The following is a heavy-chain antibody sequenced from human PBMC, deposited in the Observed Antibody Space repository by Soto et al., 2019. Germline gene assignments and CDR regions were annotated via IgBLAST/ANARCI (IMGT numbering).Heavy chain of an antibody. CDR1: GGSFSGYY. CDR2: INHSGST. V-gene: IGHV4-34*01. J-gene: IGHJ6*02. D-gene: IGHD6-13*01. Sequence: SETLSLTCAVYGGSFSGYYWSWIRQPPGKGLEWIGEINHSGSTNYNPSLKSRVTISVDTSKNQFSLKLSSVTAADTAVYYCARATSRAVGQQLVRRYYGMDVWGQGTTVTV. CDR3: ARATSRAVGQQLVRRYYGMDV.